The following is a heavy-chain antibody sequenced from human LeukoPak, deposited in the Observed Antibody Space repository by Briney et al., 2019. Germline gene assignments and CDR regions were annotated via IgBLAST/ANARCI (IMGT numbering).Heavy chain of an antibody. Sequence: ASVKVSCKASGYSFSSFGINWVRQAPGQGLEWMGWISAYNGNTNYAQNLQGRVTMTTETFTSTAYMDLRSLRSDDTAVYYCARGGYYGSGSFPDYWGQGTLVTVSS. D-gene: IGHD3-10*01. V-gene: IGHV1-18*01. CDR1: GYSFSSFG. CDR3: ARGGYYGSGSFPDY. CDR2: ISAYNGNT. J-gene: IGHJ4*02.